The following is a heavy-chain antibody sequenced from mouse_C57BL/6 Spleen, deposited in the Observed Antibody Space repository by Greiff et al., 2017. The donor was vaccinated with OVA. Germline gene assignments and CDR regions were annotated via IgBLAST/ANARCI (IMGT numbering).Heavy chain of an antibody. CDR3: ASIYDGYFYWYVDV. J-gene: IGHJ1*03. CDR2: ISYDGSN. D-gene: IGHD2-3*01. V-gene: IGHV3-6*01. Sequence: VQLKQSGPGLVKPSQSLSLTCSVTGYSITSGYYWNWIRQFPGNKLEWMGYISYDGSNNYNPSLKNRISITRDTSKNQFFLKLNSVTTEDTATYYCASIYDGYFYWYVDVWGTGTTVTVSS. CDR1: GYSITSGYY.